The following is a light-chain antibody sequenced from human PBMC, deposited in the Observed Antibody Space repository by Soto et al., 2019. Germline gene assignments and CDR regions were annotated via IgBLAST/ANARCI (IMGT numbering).Light chain of an antibody. CDR2: DVS. J-gene: IGLJ1*01. Sequence: QSALTQPASVSGSPGQSITISCTGTSSDIGGYNYVSWYQQLPGKVPKLIIYDVSNRPSGVSDRFSGSKSGNAASLTISGLQAEDEAAYYCRSYTSTSTLYVFGTGTKLTVL. CDR1: SSDIGGYNY. V-gene: IGLV2-14*03. CDR3: RSYTSTSTLYV.